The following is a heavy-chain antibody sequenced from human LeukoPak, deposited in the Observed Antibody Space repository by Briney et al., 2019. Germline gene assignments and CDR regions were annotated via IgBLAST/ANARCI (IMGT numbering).Heavy chain of an antibody. CDR1: GFTFSSYW. Sequence: GGSLRLSCAASGFTFSSYWMSWVRQAPGKGLGWVANIKQDGSEKYYVDSVKGRFTISRDNAKNPLYLQMNSLRAEDTAVYYCARDLGGWYYFDYWGQGTLVTVSS. D-gene: IGHD6-19*01. CDR2: IKQDGSEK. V-gene: IGHV3-7*01. CDR3: ARDLGGWYYFDY. J-gene: IGHJ4*02.